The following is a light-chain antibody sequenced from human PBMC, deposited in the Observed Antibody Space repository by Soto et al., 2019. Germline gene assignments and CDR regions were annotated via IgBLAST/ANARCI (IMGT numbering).Light chain of an antibody. CDR1: QTISSW. Sequence: DIQMTQSPSTLSGSVVDRVTITCRASQTISSWLAWYQQKPGKAPKLLIYKASKLESGVSSRFRGHVSGTEFTLSISSLQPGDSATYYCQQYNSFPWTFGLGTKVDIK. V-gene: IGKV1-5*03. J-gene: IGKJ1*01. CDR3: QQYNSFPWT. CDR2: KAS.